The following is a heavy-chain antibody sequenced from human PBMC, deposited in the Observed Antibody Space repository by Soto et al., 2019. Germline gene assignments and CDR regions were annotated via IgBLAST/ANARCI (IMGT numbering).Heavy chain of an antibody. D-gene: IGHD6-25*01. CDR3: ARDMFWARSTPGQRDDFDY. CDR2: IYYSGST. CDR1: GGSISSSSYY. J-gene: IGHJ4*02. V-gene: IGHV4-39*02. Sequence: QLQLQESGPGLVKPSETLSLTCTVSGGSISSSSYYWGWIRQPPGKGLEWIGSIYYSGSTYYNPSLKSRVTISVDTSKNQFSLKLSSVTAADTAVYYCARDMFWARSTPGQRDDFDYWGQGTLVTVSS.